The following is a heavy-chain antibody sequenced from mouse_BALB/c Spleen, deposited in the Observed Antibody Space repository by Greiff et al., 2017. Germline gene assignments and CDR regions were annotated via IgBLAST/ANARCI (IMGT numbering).Heavy chain of an antibody. CDR2: ISYSGST. V-gene: IGHV3-2*02. CDR1: GYSITSDYA. Sequence: EVHLVESGPGLVKPSQSLSLTCTVTGYSITSDYAWNWIRQFPGNKLEWMGYISYSGSTSYNPSLKSRISITRDTSKNQFFLQLNSVTTEDTATYYCARSDGYDEGFAYWGQGTLVTVSA. D-gene: IGHD2-2*01. CDR3: ARSDGYDEGFAY. J-gene: IGHJ3*01.